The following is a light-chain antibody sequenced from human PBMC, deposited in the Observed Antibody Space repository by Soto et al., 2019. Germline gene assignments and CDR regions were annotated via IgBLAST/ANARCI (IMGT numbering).Light chain of an antibody. V-gene: IGLV7-43*01. CDR1: TGTVTGGYY. Sequence: QAVVTQEPSLTVSPGGTVTLTCASNTGTVTGGYYANWFQHKPGQAPRALIYTTIQKHPWTPARFSGSLLGGKAALTLSGVQPEDEAEYFCLLYCDNTWVFGGGTKLTVL. J-gene: IGLJ3*02. CDR3: LLYCDNTWV. CDR2: TTI.